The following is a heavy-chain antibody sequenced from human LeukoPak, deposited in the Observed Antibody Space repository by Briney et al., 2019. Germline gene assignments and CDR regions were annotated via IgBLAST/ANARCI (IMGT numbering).Heavy chain of an antibody. Sequence: ASVKVSCKASGYTFTSYGISWVRQAPGQGLEWMGWISAYNGNTNYAQKLQGRVTMTTDTSTSTAYMELRSLRSDDTAVYYCARVGNRYCSSTSCYDPNFDYWGQGTLVTVSS. CDR1: GYTFTSYG. CDR2: ISAYNGNT. CDR3: ARVGNRYCSSTSCYDPNFDY. J-gene: IGHJ4*02. V-gene: IGHV1-18*01. D-gene: IGHD2-2*01.